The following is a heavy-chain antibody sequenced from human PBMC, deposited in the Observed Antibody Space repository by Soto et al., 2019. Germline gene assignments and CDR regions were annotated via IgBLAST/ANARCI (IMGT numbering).Heavy chain of an antibody. CDR3: ARIRVVVGAATPYYYYYGMDV. D-gene: IGHD2-15*01. V-gene: IGHV4-34*01. J-gene: IGHJ6*02. CDR2: INHSGST. Sequence: QVQLQQWGAGLLKPSETLSLTCAVYGGSFSGYYWSWIRQPPGKGLEWIGEINHSGSTNYNPSLKSRVTKSVDTYKNQFSLKLSSVTAADTAVYYCARIRVVVGAATPYYYYYGMDVWGQGTTVTVSS. CDR1: GGSFSGYY.